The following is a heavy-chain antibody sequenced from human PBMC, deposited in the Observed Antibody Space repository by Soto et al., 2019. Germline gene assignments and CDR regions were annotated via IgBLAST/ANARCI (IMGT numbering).Heavy chain of an antibody. CDR2: IYYSGST. D-gene: IGHD3-16*01. V-gene: IGHV4-39*01. Sequence: SETLSLTCTVSGGSISSSSYYWGWIRQPPGKGLEWIGSIYYSGSTYYNPSLKSRVTISVDTSKNQFSLKLSSVTAADTAVYYCARQGWLRGSNYYGMDVWGQGTTVTVSS. CDR1: GGSISSSSYY. CDR3: ARQGWLRGSNYYGMDV. J-gene: IGHJ6*02.